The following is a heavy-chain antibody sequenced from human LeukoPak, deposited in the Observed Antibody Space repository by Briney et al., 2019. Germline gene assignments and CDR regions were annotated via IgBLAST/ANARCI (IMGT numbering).Heavy chain of an antibody. D-gene: IGHD4-17*01. V-gene: IGHV4-61*02. CDR2: IYTSGST. CDR1: DGSISSGSYY. CDR3: ARTITSTVTTGYFDP. J-gene: IGHJ5*02. Sequence: SETLSLTCTVSDGSISSGSYYWSWIRQPAGKGLEWIGRIYTSGSTNYNPSLKSRVTISVDTSKNQFSLKLSSVTAADTAMYYCARTITSTVTTGYFDPWGQGTLVTVSS.